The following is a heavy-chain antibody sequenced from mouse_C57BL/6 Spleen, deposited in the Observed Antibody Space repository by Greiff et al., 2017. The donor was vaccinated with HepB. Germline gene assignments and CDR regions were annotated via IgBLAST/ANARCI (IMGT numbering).Heavy chain of an antibody. Sequence: QVQLQQPGTELVKPGASVKLSCKASGYTFTSYWMHWVKQRPEQGLEWMGNINPSNGGTNYNEKFKSKATLTVDKSSSTADMQLSSLTSEDSAVYYWARRRERLPRYFDVWGTGTTVTVSS. CDR3: ARRRERLPRYFDV. V-gene: IGHV1-53*01. D-gene: IGHD2-4*01. CDR1: GYTFTSYW. CDR2: INPSNGGT. J-gene: IGHJ1*03.